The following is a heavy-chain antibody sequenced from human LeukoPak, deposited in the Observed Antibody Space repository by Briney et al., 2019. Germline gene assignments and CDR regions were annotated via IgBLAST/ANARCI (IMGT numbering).Heavy chain of an antibody. J-gene: IGHJ4*02. V-gene: IGHV4-39*01. CDR1: GGSISSSSYY. CDR2: IYYSGST. D-gene: IGHD5-12*01. Sequence: SETLSLTCTVSGGSISSSSYYWGWIRQPPGKGLEWIGSIYYSGSTYYNPSLKSRVTISVDTSKNQFSLKLSSVTAADTAVYYCARPYDRGYEYYFGYWGQGTLVTVSS. CDR3: ARPYDRGYEYYFGY.